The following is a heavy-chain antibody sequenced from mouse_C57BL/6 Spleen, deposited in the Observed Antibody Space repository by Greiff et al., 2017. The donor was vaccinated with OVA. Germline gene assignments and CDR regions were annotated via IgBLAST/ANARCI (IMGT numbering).Heavy chain of an antibody. CDR1: GYAFSSYW. D-gene: IGHD1-1*01. CDR2: IYPGDGDT. J-gene: IGHJ2*01. Sequence: VQLQQSGAELVKPGASVKISCKASGYAFSSYWMNWVKQRPGKGLEWIGQIYPGDGDTNYNGKFKGKATLTADKSSSTAYMQLSSLTSEDSAVYFCARCSYYYGSFDYWGQGTTLTVSS. V-gene: IGHV1-80*01. CDR3: ARCSYYYGSFDY.